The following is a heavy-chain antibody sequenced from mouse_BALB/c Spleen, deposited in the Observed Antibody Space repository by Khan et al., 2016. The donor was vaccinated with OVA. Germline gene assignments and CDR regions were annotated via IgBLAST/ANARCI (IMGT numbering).Heavy chain of an antibody. CDR3: ATAYYRYYFDY. CDR1: GSTFTSYG. J-gene: IGHJ2*01. V-gene: IGHV1S134*01. D-gene: IGHD2-14*01. CDR2: IYPGNGYT. Sequence: EVQLQESGAELGRPGSSVKLSCKTSGSTFTSYGIKWVKQRPGQGLEWIGYIYPGNGYTEYNERFQGKAILTSDTSSSTAYMQLRSLTSEDSAMDFWATAYYRYYFDYWGQGTILTVSS.